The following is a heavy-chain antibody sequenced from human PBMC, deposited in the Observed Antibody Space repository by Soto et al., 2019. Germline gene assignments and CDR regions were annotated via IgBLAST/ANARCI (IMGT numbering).Heavy chain of an antibody. CDR3: ASPSPFDY. CDR2: ISSSDSTI. V-gene: IGHV3-48*03. J-gene: IGHJ4*02. Sequence: GGSLRLSCAASGCTFSSYEMNWVRQAPGKGLEWVSYISSSDSTIYYADSVKGRFTISRDNAKNSLYLQMNSLRAEDTAVYYCASPSPFDYWGQGTLVTVSS. CDR1: GCTFSSYE.